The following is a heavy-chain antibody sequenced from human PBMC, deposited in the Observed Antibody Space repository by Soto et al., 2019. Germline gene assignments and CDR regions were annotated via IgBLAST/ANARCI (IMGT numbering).Heavy chain of an antibody. J-gene: IGHJ4*02. Sequence: QVQLVESGGGMVPPGRSLRLSCAASGFTFSSYGMHWVRQAPGKGLEWVAVIIYDGSTKYYADSVKGRFTISRDNSKSTLYLQMNSLRAEDTAVYYCAKDRMGAGVRGYFDYWGQGTLVTVSS. D-gene: IGHD3-10*01. CDR1: GFTFSSYG. V-gene: IGHV3-30*18. CDR2: IIYDGSTK. CDR3: AKDRMGAGVRGYFDY.